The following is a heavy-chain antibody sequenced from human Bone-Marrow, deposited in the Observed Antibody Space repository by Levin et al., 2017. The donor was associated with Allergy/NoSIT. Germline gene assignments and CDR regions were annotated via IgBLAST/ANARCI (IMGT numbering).Heavy chain of an antibody. V-gene: IGHV1-2*02. D-gene: IGHD5-24*01. CDR1: GNTFTNYF. Sequence: GESLKISCRASGNTFTNYFLHWVRQAPGQGLDWMGWISPNSGDSTVAPKFQGRVTMTRDRSINTAYMEVRRLTSGDTAVYYCARTSFIESSDNFDFWGHGALVIVSS. CDR2: ISPNSGDS. J-gene: IGHJ4*01. CDR3: ARTSFIESSDNFDF.